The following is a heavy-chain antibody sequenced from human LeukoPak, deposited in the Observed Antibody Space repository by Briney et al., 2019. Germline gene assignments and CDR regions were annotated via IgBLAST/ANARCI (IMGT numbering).Heavy chain of an antibody. CDR3: AREILRWFDP. J-gene: IGHJ5*02. Sequence: GASVKVSCKASGYTFTGYYMHWVRQAPGQGLEWMGWINPNSGGTNYAQDFQGRVTMTRDTSISTVYMELSRLRSDDTAVYYCAREILRWFDPWGQGTLVTVSS. V-gene: IGHV1-2*02. CDR2: INPNSGGT. CDR1: GYTFTGYY.